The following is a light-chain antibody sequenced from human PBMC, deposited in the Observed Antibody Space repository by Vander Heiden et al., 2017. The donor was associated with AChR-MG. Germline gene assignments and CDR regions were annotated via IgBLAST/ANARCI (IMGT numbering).Light chain of an antibody. Sequence: DIQMTQSPSTLSASVGDSATITCRASPSISNWLAWYQQKPGKAPKLLIYKASSLETGVPSRFSGSGSGTEFTLTISSLQPDVSATYYCQQYKSYPYSFGQGTKLEIK. CDR3: QQYKSYPYS. CDR1: PSISNW. V-gene: IGKV1-5*03. CDR2: KAS. J-gene: IGKJ2*03.